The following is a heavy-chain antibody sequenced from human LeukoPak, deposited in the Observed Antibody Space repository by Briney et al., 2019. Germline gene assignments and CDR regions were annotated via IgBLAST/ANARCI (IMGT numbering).Heavy chain of an antibody. CDR2: ISGSGVST. CDR3: AKDLLYYYGSGSYDY. V-gene: IGHV3-23*01. D-gene: IGHD3-10*01. Sequence: GGSLRLSCAASGFTFSSYAVSWVRQAPGKGLEWVSAISGSGVSTYYADSVKGRFTISSDNSKNTLYLQMNSLRAEDTAVYYCAKDLLYYYGSGSYDYWGQGTLVTVSS. J-gene: IGHJ4*02. CDR1: GFTFSSYA.